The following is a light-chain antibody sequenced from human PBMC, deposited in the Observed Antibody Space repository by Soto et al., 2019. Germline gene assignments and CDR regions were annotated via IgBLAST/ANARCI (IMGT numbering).Light chain of an antibody. J-gene: IGKJ1*01. Sequence: DIQMTQSPPAMSASVGAGVTITCRASQGISNGLAWFQQKPGQVPKRLIYAASSLQSGVPSRFSGSGSGTDFTLTISNLQPEDSATYYCLQHNNYPRTFGQGTKVEI. V-gene: IGKV1-17*03. CDR1: QGISNG. CDR3: LQHNNYPRT. CDR2: AAS.